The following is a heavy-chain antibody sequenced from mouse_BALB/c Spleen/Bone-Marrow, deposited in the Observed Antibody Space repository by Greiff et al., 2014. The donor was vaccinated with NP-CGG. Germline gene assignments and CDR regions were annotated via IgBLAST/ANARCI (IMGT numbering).Heavy chain of an antibody. CDR1: GDSITSGY. V-gene: IGHV3-8*02. CDR2: ISYSDST. J-gene: IGHJ3*01. CDR3: ARGYGNYRAWFAC. Sequence: VQLQQSGPSLVKPSQTLSLTCSVTGDSITSGYWNWIRKFPGNKLEYMGYISYSDSTYYNPSLKSRISITRDTSKNQYYLQLNSVTTEDTATYYCARGYGNYRAWFACWGQGTLVTVSA. D-gene: IGHD2-1*01.